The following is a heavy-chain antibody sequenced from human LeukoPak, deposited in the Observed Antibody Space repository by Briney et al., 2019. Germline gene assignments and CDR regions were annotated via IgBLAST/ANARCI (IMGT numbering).Heavy chain of an antibody. D-gene: IGHD1-1*01. J-gene: IGHJ3*02. CDR3: ARDGVQSRKPAAFDI. Sequence: GGSLRLSCATSGFTFSSYAMHWVRQAPAKGLEWVAFIRKDGSNKYYADSVKGRFSISRDGSTNTLYLQMNSLRAEDTAVYYCARDGVQSRKPAAFDIWGQGTMVTVSS. CDR2: IRKDGSNK. V-gene: IGHV3-30*02. CDR1: GFTFSSYA.